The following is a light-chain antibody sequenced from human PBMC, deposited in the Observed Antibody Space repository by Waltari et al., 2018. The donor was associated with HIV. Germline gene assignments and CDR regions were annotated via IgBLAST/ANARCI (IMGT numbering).Light chain of an antibody. Sequence: QSVLTQPPSASGTPGQTVTISCSGSDSNLGTNTVNWYQQLPGSAPKLLIYRNNQRPSGVPDRFSGSKSGTSASLAISGLRSEDEADYYCAAWTDSLRGVVFGGGTKLSVL. V-gene: IGLV1-47*01. J-gene: IGLJ2*01. CDR1: DSNLGTNT. CDR3: AAWTDSLRGVV. CDR2: RNN.